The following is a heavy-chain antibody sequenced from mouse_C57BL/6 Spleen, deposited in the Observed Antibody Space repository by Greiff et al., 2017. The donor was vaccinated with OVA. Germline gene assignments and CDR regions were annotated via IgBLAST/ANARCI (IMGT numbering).Heavy chain of an antibody. CDR3: ARISYDYYYAMDY. V-gene: IGHV1-50*01. CDR2: IDPSDSYT. J-gene: IGHJ4*01. Sequence: QVQLKQPGAELVKPGASVKLSCKASGYTFTSYWMQWVKQRPGQGLEWIGEIDPSDSYTNYNQKFKGKATLTVDTSSSTAYMQLSSLTSEDSAVYYCARISYDYYYAMDYWGQGTSVTVSS. D-gene: IGHD2-4*01. CDR1: GYTFTSYW.